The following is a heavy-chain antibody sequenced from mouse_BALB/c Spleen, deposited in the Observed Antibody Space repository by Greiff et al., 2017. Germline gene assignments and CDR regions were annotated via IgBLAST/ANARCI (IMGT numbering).Heavy chain of an antibody. CDR2: IWGDGST. CDR1: GFSLTGYG. Sequence: QVQLKESGPGLVAPSQSLSITCTVSGFSLTGYGVNWVRQPPGKGLEWLGMIWGDGSTDYNSALKSRLSISKDNSKSQVFLKMNSLQTDDTARYYCAREDYYGSSFHYYAMDYWGQGTSVTVSS. J-gene: IGHJ4*01. CDR3: AREDYYGSSFHYYAMDY. D-gene: IGHD1-1*01. V-gene: IGHV2-6-7*01.